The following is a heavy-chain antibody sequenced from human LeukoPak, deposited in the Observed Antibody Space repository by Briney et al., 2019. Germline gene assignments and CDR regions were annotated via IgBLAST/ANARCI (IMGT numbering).Heavy chain of an antibody. CDR2: IYYSGST. D-gene: IGHD3-3*01. J-gene: IGHJ5*02. Sequence: SETLSLTCTVSGGSISSGDYYWSWIRQPPGKGLEWIGYIYYSGSTYYNPSLKSRVTISVDTSKNQFSLKLSSVTAADTAVYYCARGCITIFGVETRNWFDPWGQGTLVTVSS. V-gene: IGHV4-30-4*01. CDR3: ARGCITIFGVETRNWFDP. CDR1: GGSISSGDYY.